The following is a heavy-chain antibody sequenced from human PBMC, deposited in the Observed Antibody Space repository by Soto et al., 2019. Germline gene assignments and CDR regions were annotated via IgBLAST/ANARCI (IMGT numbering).Heavy chain of an antibody. CDR2: ISYDGSNK. D-gene: IGHD3-22*01. V-gene: IGHV3-30*18. CDR3: AKDLSYYYDSSGYSTMTDY. CDR1: GFTFSSYG. J-gene: IGHJ4*02. Sequence: GGSLRLSFAASGFTFSSYGMHWVRQAPGKGLEWVAVISYDGSNKYYADSVKGRFTISRDNSKNTLYLQMNSLRAEDTAVYYCAKDLSYYYDSSGYSTMTDYWGQGT.